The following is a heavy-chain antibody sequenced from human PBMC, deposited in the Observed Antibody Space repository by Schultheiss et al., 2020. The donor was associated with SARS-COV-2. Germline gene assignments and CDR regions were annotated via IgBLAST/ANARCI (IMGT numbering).Heavy chain of an antibody. D-gene: IGHD6-13*01. CDR1: GVSVDSGGYY. V-gene: IGHV4-61*08. Sequence: SETLSLTCTVSGVSVDSGGYYWTWLRQPPGKGLDWIGYIYHSGITAYHPSLKSRVTISLDTSNSQFSLHLKSVTAADTAFYYCARGAADPGSYYFDYWGQGTLVTVSS. CDR3: ARGAADPGSYYFDY. CDR2: IYHSGIT. J-gene: IGHJ4*02.